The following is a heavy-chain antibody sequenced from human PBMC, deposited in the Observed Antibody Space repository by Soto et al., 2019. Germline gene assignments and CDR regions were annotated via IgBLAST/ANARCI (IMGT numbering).Heavy chain of an antibody. Sequence: QLVESGGVLVKPGGPLRLSCAASGFTFSDYPMNWVRQAPGKGLEWVSSIRTISSAIYFADSVRGRFTISRDNARNSLYLQMTSLRDEDTAVYYCARETLSFDSWGQGTLVTVS. CDR2: IRTISSAI. CDR3: ARETLSFDS. J-gene: IGHJ4*02. V-gene: IGHV3-48*02. CDR1: GFTFSDYP.